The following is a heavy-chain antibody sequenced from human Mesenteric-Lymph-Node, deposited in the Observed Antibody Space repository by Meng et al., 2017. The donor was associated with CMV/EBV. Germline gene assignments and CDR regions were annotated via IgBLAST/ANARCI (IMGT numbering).Heavy chain of an antibody. Sequence: GFPFRDFSMSSFRPAPGMRLPLLAFLTGTGGYISYADSVKGRFTISRDNAKNSLFLQMNSLRAEDTAVYYCARDDVPWVVEGDAFDIWGPGTMVTVSS. CDR3: ARDDVPWVVEGDAFDI. CDR2: LTGTGGYI. J-gene: IGHJ3*02. D-gene: IGHD2-15*01. CDR1: GFPFRDFS. V-gene: IGHV3-11*04.